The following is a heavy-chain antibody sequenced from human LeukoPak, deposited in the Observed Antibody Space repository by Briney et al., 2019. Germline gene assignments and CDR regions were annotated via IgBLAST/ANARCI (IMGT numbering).Heavy chain of an antibody. V-gene: IGHV1-24*01. J-gene: IGHJ4*02. CDR3: ATAPLDLGASPYFDY. Sequence: ASVKVSCKVSGYTLTELSIHWVRQAPGRGLEWMGGFDPEDGETIYAQKFQGRVTMTEDTSTDTAYMELSSLRSEDTAVYYCATAPLDLGASPYFDYWGQGTLVTVAS. D-gene: IGHD1-26*01. CDR1: GYTLTELS. CDR2: FDPEDGET.